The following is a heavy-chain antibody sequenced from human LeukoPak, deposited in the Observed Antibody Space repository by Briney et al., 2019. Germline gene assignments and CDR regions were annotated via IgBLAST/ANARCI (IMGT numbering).Heavy chain of an antibody. Sequence: GESLKISCKGSGYSFTNYWIGWVRQMPGKGLEWMGIIYPGESDTRYSPSFQGQVTISADKSISTAYLQWSSLKASDTAMYYCARLGPMVRGVINWFDPWGQGTLVTVSS. V-gene: IGHV5-51*01. CDR3: ARLGPMVRGVINWFDP. D-gene: IGHD3-10*01. J-gene: IGHJ5*02. CDR2: IYPGESDT. CDR1: GYSFTNYW.